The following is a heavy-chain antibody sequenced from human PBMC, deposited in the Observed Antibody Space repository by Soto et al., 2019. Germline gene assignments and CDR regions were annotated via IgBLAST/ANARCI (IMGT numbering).Heavy chain of an antibody. CDR3: ARGYSSGPDY. CDR1: GFTFSDHW. CDR2: INSDGSTT. J-gene: IGHJ4*02. Sequence: EVQLVESGGGLVQPGGSLRLSCAASGFTFSDHWMHWVRQVPGKGLVWVARINSDGSTTTYADSMKGRFTISRANARNTLYLQMDSLKAGDTALYYCARGYSSGPDYWGQGTLVTVSS. D-gene: IGHD6-19*01. V-gene: IGHV3-74*01.